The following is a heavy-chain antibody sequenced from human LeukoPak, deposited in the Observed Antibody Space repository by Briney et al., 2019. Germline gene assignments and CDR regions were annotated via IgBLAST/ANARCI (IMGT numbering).Heavy chain of an antibody. D-gene: IGHD3-10*01. CDR2: IYYSGST. J-gene: IGHJ4*02. CDR3: ARIWFGELSYFDY. CDR1: GGSISSYY. V-gene: IGHV4-59*06. Sequence: PSETLSLTCTVSGGSISSYYWSWIRQPPGKGLEWIGYIYYSGSTYYNPSLKSRVTISVDTSKNQFSLKLSSVTAADTAVYYCARIWFGELSYFDYWGQGTLVTVSS.